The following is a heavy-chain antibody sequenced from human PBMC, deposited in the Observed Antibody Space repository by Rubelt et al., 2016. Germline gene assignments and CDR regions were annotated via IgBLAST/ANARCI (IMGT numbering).Heavy chain of an antibody. CDR3: TTKTAMVSDYDY. Sequence: WVGRIKSKTAGGATDYAAPVKDRFTMSRDDSKNTLYLQMNSLKTEDTAVYYCTTKTAMVSDYDYWGQETLITVSS. V-gene: IGHV3-15*07. J-gene: IGHJ4*02. D-gene: IGHD5-18*01. CDR2: IKSKTAGGAT.